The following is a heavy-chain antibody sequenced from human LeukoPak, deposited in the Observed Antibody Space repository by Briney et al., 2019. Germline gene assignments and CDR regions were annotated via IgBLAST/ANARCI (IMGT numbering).Heavy chain of an antibody. CDR3: ARSASGYSGNDCLDN. CDR2: INTDGSST. V-gene: IGHV3-74*01. J-gene: IGHJ4*02. D-gene: IGHD5-12*01. Sequence: GGSLRLSCAASGFTFSSYSMNWVRQAPGKGLVWLSRINTDGSSTNYADSVKGRFTISRDNAKNTLYLQMNSLRDEDMAVYYCARSASGYSGNDCLDNWGQGTLVTVSS. CDR1: GFTFSSYS.